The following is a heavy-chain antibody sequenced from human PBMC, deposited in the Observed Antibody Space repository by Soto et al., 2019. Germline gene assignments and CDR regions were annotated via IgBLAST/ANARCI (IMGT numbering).Heavy chain of an antibody. V-gene: IGHV6-1*01. Sequence: SQTLSLTCAISGDSVSSNSASWNLIRQSPSRGLEWLGRTYYRSKWYNDYAVSVKSRITINPDTSKNQFSLKLSSVTAADTAVYYCAREGISYYYGMDVWGQGTTVTVSS. CDR2: TYYRSKWYN. D-gene: IGHD2-15*01. CDR3: AREGISYYYGMDV. CDR1: GDSVSSNSAS. J-gene: IGHJ6*02.